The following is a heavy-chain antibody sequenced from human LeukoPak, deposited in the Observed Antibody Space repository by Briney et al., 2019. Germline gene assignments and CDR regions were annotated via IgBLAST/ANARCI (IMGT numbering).Heavy chain of an antibody. D-gene: IGHD3-22*01. V-gene: IGHV1-46*01. CDR2: INPSGGST. Sequence: ASVKVSCKASGYAFTSYYMHWVRQAPGQGLEWMGIINPSGGSTSYAQKFQGRVTMTRDTSTSTVYMELSSLRSEDTAVYYCARDSSGYYYFDYWGQGTLVTVSS. J-gene: IGHJ4*02. CDR1: GYAFTSYY. CDR3: ARDSSGYYYFDY.